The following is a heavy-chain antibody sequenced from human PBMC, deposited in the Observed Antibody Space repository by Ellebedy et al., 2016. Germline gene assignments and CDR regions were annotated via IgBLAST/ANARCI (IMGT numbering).Heavy chain of an antibody. V-gene: IGHV3-48*02. J-gene: IGHJ4*02. Sequence: GGSLRLSCAASGFTFSKYNMNWVRQTPGKGLEWVSCISDSGSATYYAYSVKGRFTISRDNAKNSLHLQLNSLRDEDTAVYYCARRANYIDYWGRGTLVTVSS. D-gene: IGHD3-10*01. CDR3: ARRANYIDY. CDR2: ISDSGSAT. CDR1: GFTFSKYN.